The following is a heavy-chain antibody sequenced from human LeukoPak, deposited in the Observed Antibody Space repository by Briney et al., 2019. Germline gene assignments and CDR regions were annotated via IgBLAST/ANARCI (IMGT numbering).Heavy chain of an antibody. CDR2: IYYSGST. CDR1: GGSISSGGYY. Sequence: SETLSLTCTVSGGSISSGGYYWSWIRQHPGKGLEWIGYIYYSGSTYYNPSLKSRVTISVDTSKNQFSLKLSSVTAADTAVYYCAREGGPYRPLDYSGQGTLVTVAS. J-gene: IGHJ4*02. CDR3: AREGGPYRPLDY. V-gene: IGHV4-31*03.